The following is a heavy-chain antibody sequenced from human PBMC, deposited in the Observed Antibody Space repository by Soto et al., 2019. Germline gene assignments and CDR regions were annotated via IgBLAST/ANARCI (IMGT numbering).Heavy chain of an antibody. CDR3: AKDLRNFYYYGMDV. Sequence: GGSLRLSCVAFGFTFSAYGMHWVRQAPGKGLEWVAVMSHDGINAYYADSVKGRCTISRDNSKNTLNLEMNSLRADDTAVYYCAKDLRNFYYYGMDVWGRGTTVTVSS. J-gene: IGHJ6*02. CDR2: MSHDGINA. D-gene: IGHD4-17*01. CDR1: GFTFSAYG. V-gene: IGHV3-30*18.